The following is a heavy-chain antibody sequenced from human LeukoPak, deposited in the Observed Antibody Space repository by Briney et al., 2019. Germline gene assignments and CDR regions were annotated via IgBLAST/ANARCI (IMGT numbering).Heavy chain of an antibody. CDR1: GGTFSIYA. CDR3: ARSGSLYYFDY. CDR2: HIPILGIA. Sequence: ASVKVCCKASGGTFSIYAISWVREAPGQGLEWMGRHIPILGIANYAQKLQGRVTITSVKSTSTAYMELSRLSTEHTAVYYCARSGSLYYFDYWGQGTPVTVSS. V-gene: IGHV1-69*04. D-gene: IGHD1-26*01. J-gene: IGHJ4*02.